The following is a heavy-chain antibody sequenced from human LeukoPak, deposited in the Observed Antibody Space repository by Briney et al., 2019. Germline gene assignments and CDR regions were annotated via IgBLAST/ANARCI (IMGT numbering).Heavy chain of an antibody. CDR2: ISGSGGST. D-gene: IGHD3-10*01. CDR3: ARLAMVRGVIKYYYYYYYMDV. CDR1: GFTFSSYA. Sequence: GGSLRLSCAASGFTFSSYAMSWVRQAPGKGLEWVSAISGSGGSTYYADSVKGRFTISRDNAKNSLYLQMNSLRAEDTAVYYCARLAMVRGVIKYYYYYYYMDVWGKGTTVTISS. J-gene: IGHJ6*03. V-gene: IGHV3-23*01.